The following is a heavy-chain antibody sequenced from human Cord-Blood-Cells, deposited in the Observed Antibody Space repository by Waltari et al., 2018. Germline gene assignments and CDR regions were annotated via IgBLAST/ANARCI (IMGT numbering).Heavy chain of an antibody. Sequence: QVQLVQSGAEVKKPGASVKVSCKASGYTFTGYYMHWVRQAPGQELEWMGRINPNRGGTNYAQKFQGRVTMTRDTSISTAYMELSRLRSDDTVVYYCARVRRYCSSTSCSDAFDIWGQGTMVTVSS. J-gene: IGHJ3*02. D-gene: IGHD2-2*01. CDR1: GYTFTGYY. V-gene: IGHV1-2*05. CDR3: ARVRRYCSSTSCSDAFDI. CDR2: INPNRGGT.